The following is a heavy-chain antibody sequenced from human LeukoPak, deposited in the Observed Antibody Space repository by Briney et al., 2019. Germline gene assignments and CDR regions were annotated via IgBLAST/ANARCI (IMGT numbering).Heavy chain of an antibody. Sequence: PGGSLRLSCAASGFTFSSYTMNWVRQDPGKGLEWVSYISSSSSPIYYADSVKGRFTISRDNAKNSLYLQMSSLRAEDTAVYYCTREAKFDYWGQGALFTVSS. CDR3: TREAKFDY. V-gene: IGHV3-48*01. CDR1: GFTFSSYT. J-gene: IGHJ4*02. CDR2: ISSSSSPI.